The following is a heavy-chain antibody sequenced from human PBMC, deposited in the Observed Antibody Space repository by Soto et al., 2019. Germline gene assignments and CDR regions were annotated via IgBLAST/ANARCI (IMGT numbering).Heavy chain of an antibody. J-gene: IGHJ3*02. Sequence: SETQSRTCTVCGGYNSCYCWGWIRPQQGKGLEWIGYIYYSGSTNYNPSLKSRVTMSVDTSKNQFSLKLSSVTAADTAVYYCARHYLGTVTRTVFSAFDIWGQGTMVTVSS. CDR1: GGYNSCYC. CDR2: IYYSGST. CDR3: ARHYLGTVTRTVFSAFDI. V-gene: IGHV4-59*08. D-gene: IGHD4-17*01.